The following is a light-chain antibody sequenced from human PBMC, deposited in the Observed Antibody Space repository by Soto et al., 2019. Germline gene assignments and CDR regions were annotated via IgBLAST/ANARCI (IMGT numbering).Light chain of an antibody. CDR3: QQYDNWPPRLT. CDR1: QSVSSSY. V-gene: IGKV3-20*01. J-gene: IGKJ4*01. Sequence: EIVLTQSPGTLSLSPGERATLSCRASQSVSSSYLAWYQQKPGQAPRLLIYGASSRATGIPDRFSGSGSGTDFTLTISSLQSEDSAVYYCQQYDNWPPRLTFGGGTKVEIK. CDR2: GAS.